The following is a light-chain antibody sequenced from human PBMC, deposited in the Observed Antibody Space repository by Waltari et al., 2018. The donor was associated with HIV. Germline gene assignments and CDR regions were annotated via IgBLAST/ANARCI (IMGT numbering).Light chain of an antibody. CDR1: QSISPW. Sequence: DIQMTQSPFTLSASVGDRVTISCRASQSISPWLAWYQQKPGKVPKLLIYKASSLESGVPSRFSGSGSGAEFTLTSSSLQPDDFATYCCQQYHTYSWTFGQGTKVEIK. CDR2: KAS. J-gene: IGKJ1*01. CDR3: QQYHTYSWT. V-gene: IGKV1-5*03.